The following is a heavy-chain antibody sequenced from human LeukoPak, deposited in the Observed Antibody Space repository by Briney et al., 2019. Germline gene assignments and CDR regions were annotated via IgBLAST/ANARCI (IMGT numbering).Heavy chain of an antibody. V-gene: IGHV3-74*01. J-gene: IGHJ6*03. CDR2: INSDGSST. Sequence: GGSLRLSCAASGFTFSSYWMHWVRQAPGKGLVWVSRINSDGSSTSYADSVKGRFTTSRDNAKNTLYLQMNSLRAEDTAVYYCYGSGSNHMAYYYYYYMDVWGKGTTVTVSS. CDR1: GFTFSSYW. CDR3: YGSGSNHMAYYYYYYMDV. D-gene: IGHD3-10*01.